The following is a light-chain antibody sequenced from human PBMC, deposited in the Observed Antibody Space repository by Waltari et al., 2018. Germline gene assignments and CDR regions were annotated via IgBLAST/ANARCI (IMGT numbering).Light chain of an antibody. CDR2: GAS. J-gene: IGKJ2*01. CDR3: QQHGDSPLYT. Sequence: EIVLTQSPVTLSLSPGETVTLSCRASQAVTSSYLAWYQQRPGQAPRVVIYGASHRATGVSDRFVGSGSGTDFTLTINRLEPEDFAVYYCQQHGDSPLYTFGQGTKLEI. CDR1: QAVTSSY. V-gene: IGKV3-20*01.